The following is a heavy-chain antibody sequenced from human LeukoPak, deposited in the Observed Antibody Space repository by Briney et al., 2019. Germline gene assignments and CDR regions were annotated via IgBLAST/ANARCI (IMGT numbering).Heavy chain of an antibody. Sequence: SETLSLTCAVSGYSISSGYNWSWIRQAPGKGLEWLGSIYHTGTTHYNPSLKSRLIISVDTSKNQFSLKLRSVTAADTAVYFCARDHYTMLGGPNDHWGQGTLVTVSS. CDR1: GYSISSGYN. V-gene: IGHV4-38-2*02. CDR2: IYHTGTT. CDR3: ARDHYTMLGGPNDH. J-gene: IGHJ5*02. D-gene: IGHD3-16*01.